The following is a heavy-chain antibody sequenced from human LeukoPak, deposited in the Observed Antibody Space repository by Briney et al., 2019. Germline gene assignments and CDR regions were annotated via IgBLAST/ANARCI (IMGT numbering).Heavy chain of an antibody. CDR1: GFTFSSYE. Sequence: PGGSLRLSCAASGFTFSSYEMNWVRQAPGKGLEWLSYITSTGSTMYYADSVKGRFTVSRDNAKNSLYLQMDSLRAEDTAIYYCARYNSGWNDYWGQGTLVTVSS. V-gene: IGHV3-48*03. CDR2: ITSTGSTM. D-gene: IGHD6-19*01. CDR3: ARYNSGWNDY. J-gene: IGHJ4*02.